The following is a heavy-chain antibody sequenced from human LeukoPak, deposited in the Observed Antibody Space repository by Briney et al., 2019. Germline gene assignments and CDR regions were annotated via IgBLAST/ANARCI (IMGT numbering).Heavy chain of an antibody. CDR1: GFTFSSYA. CDR3: ATDHYDSSGYDAFDI. CDR2: ISSNGGST. D-gene: IGHD3-22*01. Sequence: GGSLRLSCAASGFTFSSYAMHWVRQAPGKGLEYVSAISSNGGSTYYANSVKGRFTISRDNSKNTLYLQVGSLRAEDMAVYYCATDHYDSSGYDAFDIWGQGTMVTVSS. V-gene: IGHV3-64*01. J-gene: IGHJ3*02.